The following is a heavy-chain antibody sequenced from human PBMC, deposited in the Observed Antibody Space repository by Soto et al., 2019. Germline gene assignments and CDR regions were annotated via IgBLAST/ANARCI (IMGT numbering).Heavy chain of an antibody. V-gene: IGHV4-39*01. Sequence: QLQLQESGPGLVKPSETLSLTCTVSGGSISSSSYYWGWIRQPPGKGLEWIGSIYYSGSTYYNPSLKRRXXIXVXXSENQFSLALSSVTDAETAVYYCARHVSGSYSVGFWGRGTLVTVSS. D-gene: IGHD1-26*01. CDR2: IYYSGST. CDR1: GGSISSSSYY. J-gene: IGHJ4*02. CDR3: ARHVSGSYSVGF.